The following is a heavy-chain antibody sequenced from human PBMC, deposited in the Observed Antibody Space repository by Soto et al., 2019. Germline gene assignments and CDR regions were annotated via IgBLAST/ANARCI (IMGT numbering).Heavy chain of an antibody. CDR2: IKSKTDGGTT. CDR1: GFTFSNAW. D-gene: IGHD5-12*01. Sequence: GGSLRLSCAASGFTFSNAWMNWVRQAPGKGLEWVGRIKSKTDGGTTDYAAPVKGRFTISRDDSKNTLYLQMNSLKTEDTAVYYCTTPNRDGYNYYYYGMDVWGQGTTVTVSS. J-gene: IGHJ6*02. V-gene: IGHV3-15*07. CDR3: TTPNRDGYNYYYYGMDV.